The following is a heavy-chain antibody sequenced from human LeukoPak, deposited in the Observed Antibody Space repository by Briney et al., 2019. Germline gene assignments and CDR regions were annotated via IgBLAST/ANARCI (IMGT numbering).Heavy chain of an antibody. Sequence: GGSLRLSCAASGFTFSSYSMNWVRQAPGKGLEWVSSISSSSSYIYCADSVKGRFTISRDNAKNSLYLQMNSLGAEDTAVYYCARAKRPLQGTRNWFDPWGQGTLVTVSS. CDR1: GFTFSSYS. CDR3: ARAKRPLQGTRNWFDP. D-gene: IGHD1-1*01. J-gene: IGHJ5*02. V-gene: IGHV3-21*01. CDR2: ISSSSSYI.